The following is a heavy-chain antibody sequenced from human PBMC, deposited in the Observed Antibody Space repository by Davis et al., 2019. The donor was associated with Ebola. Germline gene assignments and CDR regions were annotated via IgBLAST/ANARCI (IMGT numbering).Heavy chain of an antibody. CDR1: GGTFSGYV. Sequence: ASVKVSCKASGGTFSGYVATWVRQAPGQRLEWMGWINAGNGNTKYSQKFQGRVTITRDTSASTAYMELRSLRSDDTAVYYCARAQFPTTSDHWGQGTLVTVSS. CDR2: INAGNGNT. J-gene: IGHJ4*02. D-gene: IGHD1-1*01. V-gene: IGHV1-3*01. CDR3: ARAQFPTTSDH.